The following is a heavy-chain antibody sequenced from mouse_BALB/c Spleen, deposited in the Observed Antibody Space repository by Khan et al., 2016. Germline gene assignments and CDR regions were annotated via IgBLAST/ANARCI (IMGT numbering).Heavy chain of an antibody. CDR3: ARLHYYGYMNY. Sequence: EVKLLESGGGLVQPGGSLKLSCAASGFDFSRYWMSWVRQAPGKGLEWIGEINPDSSTINYTPSLKDKFIISRDNAKNTLYLQMSKVRSEDTAFYFCARLHYYGYMNYWGQGTTLTVSS. J-gene: IGHJ2*01. D-gene: IGHD1-2*01. CDR2: INPDSSTI. V-gene: IGHV4-1*02. CDR1: GFDFSRYW.